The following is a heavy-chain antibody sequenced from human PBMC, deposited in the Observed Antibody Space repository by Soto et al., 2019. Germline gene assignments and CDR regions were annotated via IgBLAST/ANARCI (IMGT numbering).Heavy chain of an antibody. CDR1: GGSFSGYY. Sequence: PSETLSLTCAVYGGSFSGYYWSWIRQPPGKGLEWIGEINHSGSTNYNPSLKSRVTISVDTSKNQFSLKLSSVTAADTAVYYCARGLVPWENDYGDYVFAFDIWGQGTMVNVSS. J-gene: IGHJ3*02. CDR2: INHSGST. V-gene: IGHV4-34*01. D-gene: IGHD4-17*01. CDR3: ARGLVPWENDYGDYVFAFDI.